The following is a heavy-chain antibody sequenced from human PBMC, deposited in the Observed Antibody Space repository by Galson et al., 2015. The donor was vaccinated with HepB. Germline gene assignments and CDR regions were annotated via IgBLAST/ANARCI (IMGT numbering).Heavy chain of an antibody. V-gene: IGHV4-31*03. CDR3: AKSRRGYSDFDF. J-gene: IGHJ4*02. CDR1: NGSISSGGYY. Sequence: LSLTCTVSNGSISSGGYYWSWIRQHPGKGLEWIGYIYSSGSSYYNPSLKSRVTMSVDTSKNQFSLKVSSVTAADTAVYYCAKSRRGYSDFDFWGLGTLVTVSS. CDR2: IYSSGSS. D-gene: IGHD5-18*01.